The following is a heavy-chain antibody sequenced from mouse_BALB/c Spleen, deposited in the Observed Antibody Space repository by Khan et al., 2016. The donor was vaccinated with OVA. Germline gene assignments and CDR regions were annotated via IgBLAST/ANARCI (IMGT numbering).Heavy chain of an antibody. CDR2: ISPGSDNA. CDR1: GYTFTDYY. Sequence: QVQLKQSGPELARPGASVKLSCKASGYTFTDYYLNWMRQRTGQGLEWIGEISPGSDNAYYNEKFKGKATLTADKSSSTAYMQLTSLTSEDSAVYFCAREGAAWFPYWGQGTLVTVSA. CDR3: AREGAAWFPY. J-gene: IGHJ3*01. V-gene: IGHV1-77*01.